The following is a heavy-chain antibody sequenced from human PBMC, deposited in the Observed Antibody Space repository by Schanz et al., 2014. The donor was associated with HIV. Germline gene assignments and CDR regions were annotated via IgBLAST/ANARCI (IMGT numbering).Heavy chain of an antibody. J-gene: IGHJ3*02. CDR1: GFTFNNYA. CDR2: ISSSGTYI. CDR3: TRSFNRGSRAFDAFDI. Sequence: EVQLLEFGGGLVRPGESLRLSCLASGFTFNNYAMSWVRQAPGKGLEWVSSISSSGTYIHYADSVKGRFTISRDNAKNSLYLHMSSLRAEDTAVYYCTRSFNRGSRAFDAFDIWGQGTMVTVSS. D-gene: IGHD3-10*01. V-gene: IGHV3-21*02.